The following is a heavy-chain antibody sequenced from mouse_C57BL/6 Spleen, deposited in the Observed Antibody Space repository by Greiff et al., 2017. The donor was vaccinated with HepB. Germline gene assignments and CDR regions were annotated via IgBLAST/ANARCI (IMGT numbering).Heavy chain of an antibody. CDR2: IDPSDSYT. CDR3: ARRGTYYSNRWYFDV. CDR1: GYTFTSYW. J-gene: IGHJ1*03. Sequence: QVQLQQPGAELVMPGASVKLSCKASGYTFTSYWMHWVKQRPGQGLEWIGEIDPSDSYTNYNQKFKGKSTLTVDKSSSTAYMQLSSLTSEDSAVYYCARRGTYYSNRWYFDVWGTGTTVTVSS. D-gene: IGHD2-5*01. V-gene: IGHV1-69*01.